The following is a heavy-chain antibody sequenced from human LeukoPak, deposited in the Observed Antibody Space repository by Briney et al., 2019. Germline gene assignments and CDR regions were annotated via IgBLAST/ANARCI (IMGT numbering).Heavy chain of an antibody. V-gene: IGHV3-53*01. CDR3: ARRAGAYSHPYDY. D-gene: IGHD4/OR15-4a*01. CDR1: GFTFSSYE. CDR2: IYSGTI. J-gene: IGHJ4*02. Sequence: GGSLRLSCAASGFTFSSYEMNWVRQAPGKGLEWVSFIYSGTIHYSDSVKGRFTISRDNSKNTLYLQMNSLRAEDTAVYYCARRAGAYSHPYDYWGQGTLVTVSS.